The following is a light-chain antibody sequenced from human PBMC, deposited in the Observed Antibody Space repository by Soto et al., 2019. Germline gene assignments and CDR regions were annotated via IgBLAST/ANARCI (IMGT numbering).Light chain of an antibody. CDR2: VAS. V-gene: IGKV3-20*01. CDR1: QSASSSY. CDR3: QRYGIESPSLT. Sequence: EIVLTQSPGNLSLSPGERATLSCRASQSASSSYLAWYQQKHGQDPRLLIYVASSRATGIPDRFSGSGSGTGSTLTISRLEPEDVAVYYCQRYGIESPSLTFGGGTKLEIK. J-gene: IGKJ4*01.